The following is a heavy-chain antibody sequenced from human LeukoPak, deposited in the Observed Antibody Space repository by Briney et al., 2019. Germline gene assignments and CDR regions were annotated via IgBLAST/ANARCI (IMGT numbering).Heavy chain of an antibody. CDR3: AGETNAFDY. CDR1: GGTFSSYA. J-gene: IGHJ4*02. Sequence: SVKVSCKASGGTFSSYAISWVRQAPGQGLEWMGGIIPIFGTANYAQKFQGRITMTRDTSTGTVYMELSSLRSEDTAVYYCAGETNAFDYWGQGTLVTVSS. CDR2: IIPIFGTA. V-gene: IGHV1-69*05.